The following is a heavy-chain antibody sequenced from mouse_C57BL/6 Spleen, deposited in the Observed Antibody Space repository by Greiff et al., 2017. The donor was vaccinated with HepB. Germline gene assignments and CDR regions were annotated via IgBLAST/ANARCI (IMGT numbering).Heavy chain of an antibody. Sequence: VQGVESGAELAKPGASVKLSCKASGYTFTSYWMHWVKQRPGQGLEWIGYINPSRGYTKYNQKFKDKDTLTADKSTSTAYMQLSRRTYEDSAVYYCARSNYGCSFWYFDVWGTGTTVTVSS. V-gene: IGHV1-7*01. D-gene: IGHD1-1*01. CDR3: ARSNYGCSFWYFDV. CDR2: INPSRGYT. CDR1: GYTFTSYW. J-gene: IGHJ1*03.